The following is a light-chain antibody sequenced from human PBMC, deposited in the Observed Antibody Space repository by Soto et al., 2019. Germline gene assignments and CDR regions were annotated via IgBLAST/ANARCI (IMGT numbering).Light chain of an antibody. CDR1: SSNIGTNT. CDR3: ATWDDSLNGVV. V-gene: IGLV1-44*01. CDR2: SND. J-gene: IGLJ2*01. Sequence: QSVLTQPPSASGTPGQRVSISCSGSSSNIGTNTVNWYQHLPGTAPKLLIFSNDERPSGVPDRFSGSKSGTSASLAISGLQSDDEADYYRATWDDSLNGVVFGGGTKLTVL.